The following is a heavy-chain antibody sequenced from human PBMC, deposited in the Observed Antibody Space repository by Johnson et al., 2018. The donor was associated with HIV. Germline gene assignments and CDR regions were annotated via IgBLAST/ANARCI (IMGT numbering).Heavy chain of an antibody. CDR1: GFTFSSYD. CDR2: ISYDGSNK. J-gene: IGHJ3*02. Sequence: QVQLVESGGGVVQPGRSLRLSCAASGFTFSSYDMHWVRQAPGKGMEWVALISYDGSNKYYADSMKGRLTISRDNSKNTLFLQMNSRRAEDTAVYYGARGLKGAFDIWGQGTRVTVSA. V-gene: IGHV3-30*03. CDR3: ARGLKGAFDI.